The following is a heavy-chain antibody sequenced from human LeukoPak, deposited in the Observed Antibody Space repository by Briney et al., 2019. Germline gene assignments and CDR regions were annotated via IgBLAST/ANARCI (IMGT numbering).Heavy chain of an antibody. CDR3: ARAPMTSPFYFDY. CDR1: GFAFDEHG. D-gene: IGHD2-2*01. V-gene: IGHV3-20*04. J-gene: IGHJ4*02. CDR2: INWSGGRT. Sequence: GGSLRLSCTASGFAFDEHGMSWVRQVPGKGLELVSGINWSGGRTGYADPLRGRFTISRDNAKNSLYLQMDSLRAEDTALYYCARAPMTSPFYFDYWGQGTLVTVSS.